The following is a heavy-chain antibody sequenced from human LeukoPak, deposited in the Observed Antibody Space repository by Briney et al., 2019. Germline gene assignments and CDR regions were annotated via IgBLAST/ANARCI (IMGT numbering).Heavy chain of an antibody. V-gene: IGHV3-9*01. Sequence: GGSLRLSCAASGCTFDDYAMHWVRQAPGKGREGVSGISWNTGSMGYGDSVKGRFTISRDNAKNSLYLQMNSLRPEDTALYYCAKGYYYDSNGYCFDYWGHGTLVTVSS. CDR1: GCTFDDYA. D-gene: IGHD3-22*01. J-gene: IGHJ4*01. CDR3: AKGYYYDSNGYCFDY. CDR2: ISWNTGSM.